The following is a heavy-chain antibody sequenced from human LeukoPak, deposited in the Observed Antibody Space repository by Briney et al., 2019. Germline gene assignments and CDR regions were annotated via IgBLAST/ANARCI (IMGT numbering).Heavy chain of an antibody. CDR1: GDSITSHNW. CDR2: IYHSGTT. CDR3: ASCLFDYYYFAQ. V-gene: IGHV4-4*02. D-gene: IGHD2/OR15-2a*01. J-gene: IGHJ4*02. Sequence: SETLSLTCAVSGDSITSHNWWSWVRQSPGKGLGWIGEIYHSGTTNYSPSLKSRVTISVDKSKNQLSLELTSVTAADTAVYFCASCLFDYYYFAQWGQGTLVTVSS.